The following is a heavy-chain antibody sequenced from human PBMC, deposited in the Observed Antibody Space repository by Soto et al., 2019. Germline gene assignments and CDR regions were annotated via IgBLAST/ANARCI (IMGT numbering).Heavy chain of an antibody. CDR3: ARDLGYCSGGSCRGLLGY. J-gene: IGHJ4*02. Sequence: QVHLVQSGAEVKKPGASVKVSCKASGYTFTSYGISWVRQAPGQGLEWMGWISAYNGNTNYAQKLQGRVTMTTDTSTSTDYMELRSLRSDDTAVYYCARDLGYCSGGSCRGLLGYWGQGTLVTVSS. CDR1: GYTFTSYG. D-gene: IGHD2-15*01. V-gene: IGHV1-18*01. CDR2: ISAYNGNT.